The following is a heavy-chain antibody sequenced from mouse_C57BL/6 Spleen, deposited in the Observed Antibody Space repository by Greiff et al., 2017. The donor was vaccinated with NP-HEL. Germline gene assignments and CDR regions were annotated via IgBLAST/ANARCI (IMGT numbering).Heavy chain of an antibody. Sequence: EVQLQESGGGLVKPGGSLKLSCAASGFTFSDYGMHWVRQAPEKGLEWVAYISSGSSTIYYADTVKGRFTISRDNAKNTLLLQMTSLRSEDTAMYYCARPSAGWYFDVWGTGTTVTVSS. CDR2: ISSGSSTI. J-gene: IGHJ1*03. CDR3: ARPSAGWYFDV. V-gene: IGHV5-17*01. CDR1: GFTFSDYG.